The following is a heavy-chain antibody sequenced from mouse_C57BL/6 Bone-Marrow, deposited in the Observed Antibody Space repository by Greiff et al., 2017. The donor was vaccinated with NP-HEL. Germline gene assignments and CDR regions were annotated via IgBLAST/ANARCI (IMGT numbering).Heavy chain of an antibody. CDR3: ARYDYGGY. J-gene: IGHJ2*01. CDR1: GYAFTNYL. CDR2: INPGSGGT. D-gene: IGHD2-4*01. V-gene: IGHV1-54*01. Sequence: VMLVESGAELVRPGTSVKVSCKASGYAFTNYLIEWVKQRPGQGLEWIGVINPGSGGTNYNEKFKGKATLTADKSSSTAYMQLSSLTSEDSAVYFCARYDYGGYWGQGTTLTVSS.